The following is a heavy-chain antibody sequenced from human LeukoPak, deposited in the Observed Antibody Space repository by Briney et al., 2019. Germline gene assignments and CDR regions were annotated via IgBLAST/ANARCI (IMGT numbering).Heavy chain of an antibody. CDR1: GFTFSSYA. V-gene: IGHV3-30*04. CDR3: AKDLGPPYDSSGYYGYFQH. CDR2: TSYDGRNK. J-gene: IGHJ1*01. D-gene: IGHD3-22*01. Sequence: GGSLRLSCAASGFTFSSYAMHWVRQAPGTGLEWVAVTSYDGRNKYYTDSVKGRFTISRDNSKNTLYLEMNSLRAEDTAVYYCAKDLGPPYDSSGYYGYFQHWGQGTLVTVSS.